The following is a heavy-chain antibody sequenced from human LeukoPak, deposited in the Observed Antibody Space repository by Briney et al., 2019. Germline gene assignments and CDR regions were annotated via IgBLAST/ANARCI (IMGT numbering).Heavy chain of an antibody. CDR2: ISGSGGST. CDR3: AKDGWLESGRTPFYFDS. Sequence: EGSLRLSCAASGFTFSSYGMSWVRQAPGKGLEWVSAISGSGGSTYYADSVKGRFAISRDNARNSLYLQMSSLRVEDTAVYYCAKDGWLESGRTPFYFDSWGQGTLVTVSS. D-gene: IGHD3-10*01. J-gene: IGHJ4*02. CDR1: GFTFSSYG. V-gene: IGHV3-23*01.